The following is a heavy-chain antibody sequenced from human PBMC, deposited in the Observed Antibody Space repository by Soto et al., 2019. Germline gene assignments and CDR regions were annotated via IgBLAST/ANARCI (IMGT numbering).Heavy chain of an antibody. Sequence: GGSLRLSCAASGFTFDDYAMHWVRQAPGKGLEWVSGISWNSGSIGYADSVKGRFTISRDNAKNSLYLQMNSLRAEDTALYYCAKDIRRRWYRGWFDTWGQGTLVTVSS. CDR2: ISWNSGSI. V-gene: IGHV3-9*01. D-gene: IGHD6-13*01. CDR1: GFTFDDYA. CDR3: AKDIRRRWYRGWFDT. J-gene: IGHJ5*02.